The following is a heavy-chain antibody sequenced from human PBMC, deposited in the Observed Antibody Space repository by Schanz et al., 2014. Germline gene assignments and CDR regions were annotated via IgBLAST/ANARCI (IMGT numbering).Heavy chain of an antibody. CDR2: IATSSSTR. Sequence: VQLVESGGGLVKPGGSLRLSCVASGFTFSSYSMNWVRQAPGKGLEWLSYIATSSSTRHYADSVKGRVTISRDNAKNSVSLQMRRLRVEDTAVYYCASGVHVSSLQKGLQFWGRGTLVIVSS. V-gene: IGHV3-48*01. CDR3: ASGVHVSSLQKGLQF. CDR1: GFTFSSYS. J-gene: IGHJ1*01. D-gene: IGHD3-10*01.